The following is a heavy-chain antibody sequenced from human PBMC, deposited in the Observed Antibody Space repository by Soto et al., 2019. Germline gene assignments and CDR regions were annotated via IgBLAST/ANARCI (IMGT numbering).Heavy chain of an antibody. CDR1: GGSISSYY. J-gene: IGHJ4*02. V-gene: IGHV4-59*06. Sequence: SETLSLTCTVSGGSISSYYWSWIRQLPGKGLEWIGYIYYSGSTYYNPSLKSRVTISVDTSKNQFSLILYSVTAADTAVYYCARDQGGYTIFDYWGQGTLVTVSS. CDR2: IYYSGST. D-gene: IGHD5-18*01. CDR3: ARDQGGYTIFDY.